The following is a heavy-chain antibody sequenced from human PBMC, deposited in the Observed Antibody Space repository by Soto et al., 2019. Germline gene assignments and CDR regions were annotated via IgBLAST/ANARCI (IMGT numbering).Heavy chain of an antibody. Sequence: GGSLRLSCAASGFTFSSYEMNWVRQAPGKGLEWVSYISSSGSTIYYADSVKGRFTISRDNANNSLYLQMNSLRAEDTAVYYCAREYYDYVWGSYRYIAYYYGMDVWGQGTTVTVSS. CDR2: ISSSGSTI. D-gene: IGHD3-16*02. J-gene: IGHJ6*02. CDR1: GFTFSSYE. V-gene: IGHV3-48*03. CDR3: AREYYDYVWGSYRYIAYYYGMDV.